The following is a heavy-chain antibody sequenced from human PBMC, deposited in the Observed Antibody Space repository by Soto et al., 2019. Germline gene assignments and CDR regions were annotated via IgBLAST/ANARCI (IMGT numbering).Heavy chain of an antibody. CDR1: GGSISSYY. V-gene: IGHV4-4*07. Sequence: QVQLQESGPGLVKPSETLSLTCTVSGGSISSYYWSWIRQPAGKGLEWIGRIYTSGSTNYNPALKGRVTMSVDTSKNQFSLKLSSVTAADTAVDYWARDGSYWFDPWGHGTLVTVSS. D-gene: IGHD3-10*01. J-gene: IGHJ5*02. CDR2: IYTSGST. CDR3: ARDGSYWFDP.